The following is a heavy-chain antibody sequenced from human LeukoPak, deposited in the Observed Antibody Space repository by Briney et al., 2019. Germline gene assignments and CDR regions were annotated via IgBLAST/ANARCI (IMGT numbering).Heavy chain of an antibody. J-gene: IGHJ4*02. CDR2: IYYSGST. CDR3: ASYSYYYDSSGYFDY. D-gene: IGHD3-22*01. V-gene: IGHV4-59*01. CDR1: GGSISSYY. Sequence: SETLSLTCTVSGGSISSYYWSWIRQPPGQGLEWIGYIYYSGSTNYNPSLKSRVTISVDTSKNQFSLKLSSVTAADTAVYYCASYSYYYDSSGYFDYWGQGTLVTVSS.